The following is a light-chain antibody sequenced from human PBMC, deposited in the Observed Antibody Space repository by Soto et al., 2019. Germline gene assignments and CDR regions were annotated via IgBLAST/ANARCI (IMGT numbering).Light chain of an antibody. V-gene: IGLV2-14*01. J-gene: IGLJ1*01. CDR1: SSDVGGYNY. Sequence: QSALTQPASVSGSPGQSITISCTGTSSDVGGYNYVSWYQQHPGKAPKLMIYDVSNRPSGVSDRFSGSKSGSTASLTISGLQAEDEADYYCSSYTGSNPPYVFGTGTKLTVL. CDR2: DVS. CDR3: SSYTGSNPPYV.